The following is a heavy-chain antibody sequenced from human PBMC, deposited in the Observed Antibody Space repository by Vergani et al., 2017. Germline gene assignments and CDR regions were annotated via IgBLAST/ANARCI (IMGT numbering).Heavy chain of an antibody. CDR1: GYSFTSYW. J-gene: IGHJ4*02. Sequence: EVQLVQSGAEVKKPGESLKISCKGSGYSFTSYWIGWVRQMPGKGLEWMGIIYPGDSDTRYSPSFQGQVTISADKSISTAYLQWSSLKASDTAMYYCARLSRRTYYYDSSGYPAYWGQGTLVTVSS. CDR3: ARLSRRTYYYDSSGYPAY. CDR2: IYPGDSDT. D-gene: IGHD3-22*01. V-gene: IGHV5-51*01.